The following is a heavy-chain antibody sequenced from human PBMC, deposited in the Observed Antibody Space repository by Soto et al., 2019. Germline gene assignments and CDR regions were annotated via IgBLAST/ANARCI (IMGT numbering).Heavy chain of an antibody. CDR3: ARGDCSSTSCYMKFWFDP. Sequence: PSETLSLTCTFSCGSIISYYWSWIRQPAGKGLEWIGRIYTSGSTNYNPSLKSRVTMSVDTSKNQFSLKLSSVTAADTAVYYCARGDCSSTSCYMKFWFDPWGQGTLVTVSS. V-gene: IGHV4-4*07. CDR1: CGSIISYY. J-gene: IGHJ5*02. CDR2: IYTSGST. D-gene: IGHD2-2*02.